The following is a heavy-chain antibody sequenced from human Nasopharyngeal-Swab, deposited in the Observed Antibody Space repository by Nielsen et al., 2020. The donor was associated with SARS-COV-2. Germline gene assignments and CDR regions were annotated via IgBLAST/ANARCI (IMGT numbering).Heavy chain of an antibody. CDR1: GYSIISGYY. J-gene: IGHJ6*03. CDR2: IYHSEST. CDR3: ARRTRYSNYAYYYMDV. D-gene: IGHD4-11*01. V-gene: IGHV4-38-2*01. Sequence: SQTLSLTCGVSGYSIISGYYWGWIRQPPGKGLEWIGSIYHSESTHYNPSLKSRVTISVDTSKNQFSLKLSSVTAADTAVYYCARRTRYSNYAYYYMDVWGKRTTVTVSS.